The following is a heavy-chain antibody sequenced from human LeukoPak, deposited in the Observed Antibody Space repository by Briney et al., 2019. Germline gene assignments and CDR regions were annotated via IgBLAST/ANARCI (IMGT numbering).Heavy chain of an antibody. CDR3: ARRNYGGKQVGLALDY. D-gene: IGHD4-23*01. J-gene: IGHJ4*02. Sequence: PGESLKISCKGSGYSFTSYWIGWVRQMPGKGLEWMGIIYPGDSDTRYSPSFQGQVTISADKSISTAYLQWSSLKASDTAMYYCARRNYGGKQVGLALDYWGQGTLVTVSS. CDR1: GYSFTSYW. CDR2: IYPGDSDT. V-gene: IGHV5-51*01.